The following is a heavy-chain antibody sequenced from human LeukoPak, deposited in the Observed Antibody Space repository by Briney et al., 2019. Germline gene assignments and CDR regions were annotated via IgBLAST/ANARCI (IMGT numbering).Heavy chain of an antibody. D-gene: IGHD6-19*01. CDR3: AKVTQDSSGWYGEYFDY. V-gene: IGHV3-23*01. CDR1: GFTFSSYA. J-gene: IGHJ4*02. CDR2: ISGSGGST. Sequence: GGSLRLSCAASGFTFSSYAMSWVRQAPGKGLEWVSAISGSGGSTYYADSVKGRFTISRYNSKNTLYLQMNSLRAEDTAVYYCAKVTQDSSGWYGEYFDYWGQGTLVTVSS.